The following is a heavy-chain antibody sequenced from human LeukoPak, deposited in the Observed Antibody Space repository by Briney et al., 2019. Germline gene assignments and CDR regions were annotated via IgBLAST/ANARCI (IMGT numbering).Heavy chain of an antibody. Sequence: ASVKVSCKASGYTFTSYGISWVRQAPGQGLEWMGWISAYNGNTNYAQKLQGRVTMTTDTSTSTAYMELRSPRSDDTAVYYCARSSYYGSGSYLKGGPFDYWGQGTLVTVSS. CDR1: GYTFTSYG. D-gene: IGHD3-10*01. CDR3: ARSSYYGSGSYLKGGPFDY. J-gene: IGHJ4*02. CDR2: ISAYNGNT. V-gene: IGHV1-18*01.